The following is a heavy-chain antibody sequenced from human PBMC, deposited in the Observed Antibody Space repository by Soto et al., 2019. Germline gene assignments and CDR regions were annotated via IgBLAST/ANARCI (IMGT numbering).Heavy chain of an antibody. CDR2: IYWDDDK. CDR1: GFSLSTSGVG. V-gene: IGHV2-5*02. CDR3: AHSRPPRLLDY. D-gene: IGHD6-6*01. Sequence: QITLKESGPTLVKPTQTLTLTCTFSGFSLSTSGVGVGWIRQPPGKALEWLALIYWDDDKRYSSSLNSRLTITKDTAKNQVVLTMTNRDPVDTATYYCAHSRPPRLLDYWGQGTLVTVSS. J-gene: IGHJ4*02.